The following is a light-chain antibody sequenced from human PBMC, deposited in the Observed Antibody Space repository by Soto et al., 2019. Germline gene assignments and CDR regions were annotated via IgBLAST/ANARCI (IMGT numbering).Light chain of an antibody. CDR1: QSVSSSY. CDR3: QQYGSSPFT. V-gene: IGKV3-20*01. Sequence: IMLTKSPCTLSLSPGERATLCCRSSQSVSSSYLAWYQQKPGQAPRLLIYGASSRATGIPDRFSGSGSGTDFTLTISRLEPEDFAVYYCQQYGSSPFTFGPGTKVDIK. CDR2: GAS. J-gene: IGKJ3*01.